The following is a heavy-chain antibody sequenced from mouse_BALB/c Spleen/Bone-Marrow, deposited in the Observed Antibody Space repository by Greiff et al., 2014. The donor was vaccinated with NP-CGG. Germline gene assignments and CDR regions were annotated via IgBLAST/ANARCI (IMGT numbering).Heavy chain of an antibody. CDR1: GFTFSSYG. CDR2: ISSGGSYT. J-gene: IGHJ2*01. Sequence: EVKLEESGGDLVKPGGSLKLSCAASGFTFSSYGMSWARQTPDKRLEWVATISSGGSYTYYPDSVKGRFTISRDNAKNTLYLQMSSLKSEDTAMYYCARPTTVVATGGSFDYWGQGTTLTVSS. V-gene: IGHV5-6*02. CDR3: ARPTTVVATGGSFDY. D-gene: IGHD1-1*01.